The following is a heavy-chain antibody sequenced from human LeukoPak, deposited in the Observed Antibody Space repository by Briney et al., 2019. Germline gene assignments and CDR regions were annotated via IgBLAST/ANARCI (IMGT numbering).Heavy chain of an antibody. D-gene: IGHD3-22*01. CDR3: ARDDSNPYGPFDY. J-gene: IGHJ4*02. V-gene: IGHV3-53*05. CDR1: GFSVGDKY. Sequence: GGSLRLSCAPSGFSVGDKYMAWVRQAPGKGLEWVSVIYSGTTTYYADSVKGRFTISRDNSKNTLYLQMNSLRAEDTAVYYCARDDSNPYGPFDYWGQGTLVTVSS. CDR2: IYSGTTT.